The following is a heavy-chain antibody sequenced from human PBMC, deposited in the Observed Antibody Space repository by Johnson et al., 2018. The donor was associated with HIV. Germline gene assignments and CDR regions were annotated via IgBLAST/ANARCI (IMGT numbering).Heavy chain of an antibody. CDR3: AREGADVSRALDV. J-gene: IGHJ3*01. Sequence: VQLVESGGGLIQPGGSLRLSCVISGFSVSNNYMSWVRQAPGKGLEWVSVIYSGGSTSYAESVKGRFIVSSDNAKNSLYLQMNTVRVDDSAVYYCAREGADVSRALDVWGQGTVVTVSS. CDR1: GFSVSNNY. D-gene: IGHD3-16*01. CDR2: IYSGGST. V-gene: IGHV3-53*01.